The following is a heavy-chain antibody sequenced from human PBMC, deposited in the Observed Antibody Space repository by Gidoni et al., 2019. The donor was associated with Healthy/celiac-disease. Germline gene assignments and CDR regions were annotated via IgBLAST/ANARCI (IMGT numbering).Heavy chain of an antibody. CDR1: GFTYSSYA. J-gene: IGHJ3*02. D-gene: IGHD3-16*01. CDR2: ISYDGSNK. V-gene: IGHV3-30-3*01. CDR3: ARSEPLGVYAFDI. Sequence: QVQLVESGGGVVQPGRSLRRSCAASGFTYSSYAMHWVRQAPGKGLEWVAVISYDGSNKYYADSVKGRFTISRDNSKNTLYLQMNSLRAEDTAVYYCARSEPLGVYAFDIWGQGTMVTVSS.